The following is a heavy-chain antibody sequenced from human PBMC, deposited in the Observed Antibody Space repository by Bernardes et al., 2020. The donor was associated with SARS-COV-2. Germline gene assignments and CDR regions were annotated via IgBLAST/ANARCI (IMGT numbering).Heavy chain of an antibody. CDR3: ATDRSSGFPADY. CDR2: FDPEDGET. Sequence: ASVKVSCKVSGYTLTELSMHWVRQAPGKGLEWMGGFDPEDGETIYAQKFQGRVTMTEDTSTDTAYMELSSLRSEDTAVYYCATDRSSGFPADYWGQGTLVTVSS. V-gene: IGHV1-24*01. J-gene: IGHJ4*02. D-gene: IGHD3-22*01. CDR1: GYTLTELS.